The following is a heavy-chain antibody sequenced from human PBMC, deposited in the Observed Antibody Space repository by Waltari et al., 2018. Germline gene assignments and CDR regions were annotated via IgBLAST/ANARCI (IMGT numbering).Heavy chain of an antibody. CDR3: ARIGVLLSAFDY. J-gene: IGHJ4*02. D-gene: IGHD2-21*02. CDR1: GGSFSGYY. V-gene: IGHV4-34*01. CDR2: INHSGST. Sequence: QVQLQQWGAGLLKPSETLSLTCAVYGGSFSGYYWSWIRQPPGKGLEWIGEINHSGSTNYNPSLKSRVTISVDTSKNQFSLKLSSVTAADTAVYYCARIGVLLSAFDYWGQGTLVTVSS.